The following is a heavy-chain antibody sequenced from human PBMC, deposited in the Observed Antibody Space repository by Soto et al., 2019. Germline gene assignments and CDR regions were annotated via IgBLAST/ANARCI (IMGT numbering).Heavy chain of an antibody. V-gene: IGHV1-8*01. D-gene: IGHD3-10*01. Sequence: QVQLVQSGADMKKPGASVKVSCKASGYTFTNHDIKWVRQVPGQGLEWMGWMIPDSGRTRYAQKFQGRVSLTRNTSSSTAYMELTSLKSEDSAVYYCARGDQFGFGVDFWGQGTLVTVSS. CDR3: ARGDQFGFGVDF. J-gene: IGHJ4*02. CDR2: MIPDSGRT. CDR1: GYTFTNHD.